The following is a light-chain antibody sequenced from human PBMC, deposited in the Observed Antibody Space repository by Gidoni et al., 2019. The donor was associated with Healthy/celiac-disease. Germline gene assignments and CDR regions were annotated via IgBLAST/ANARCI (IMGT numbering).Light chain of an antibody. V-gene: IGKV3-11*01. J-gene: IGKJ4*01. CDR2: DAS. Sequence: ESVLTQSPATLSLSPGERATLACSASQSVSSYLAWYQQRPGPAPRLLIYDASNRATGIPARVSGSGSGTDFTLTISSLDPEDFAVYYCQQRSNWPFGGGTKVEIK. CDR3: QQRSNWP. CDR1: QSVSSY.